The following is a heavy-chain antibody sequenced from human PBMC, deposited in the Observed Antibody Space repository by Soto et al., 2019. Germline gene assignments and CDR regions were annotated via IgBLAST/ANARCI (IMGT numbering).Heavy chain of an antibody. J-gene: IGHJ6*02. CDR2: INHSGST. D-gene: IGHD3-3*01. Sequence: PSETLSLTCAVYGGSFSGYYWSWIRQPPGKGLEWIGEINHSGSTNYNPSLKSRVTISVDTSKNQFSLKLSSVTAADTAVYYCARGRGVVINYYYYGMDVWGQGTTVTVSS. CDR3: ARGRGVVINYYYYGMDV. CDR1: GGSFSGYY. V-gene: IGHV4-34*01.